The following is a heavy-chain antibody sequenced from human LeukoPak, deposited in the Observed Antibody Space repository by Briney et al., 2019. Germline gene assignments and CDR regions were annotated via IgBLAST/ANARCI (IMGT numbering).Heavy chain of an antibody. D-gene: IGHD3-10*01. Sequence: SETLSLTCTVSGGSISTYYWSWIRQPPGKGLEWIGYVYYSGSTNYSPSLKSRVTISVDTSKNQFSLRLSSVTAADTAVYYCARVGHYYSSGNYYDARGTFDYWGQGTLVTVSS. V-gene: IGHV4-59*01. CDR2: VYYSGST. CDR3: ARVGHYYSSGNYYDARGTFDY. J-gene: IGHJ4*02. CDR1: GGSISTYY.